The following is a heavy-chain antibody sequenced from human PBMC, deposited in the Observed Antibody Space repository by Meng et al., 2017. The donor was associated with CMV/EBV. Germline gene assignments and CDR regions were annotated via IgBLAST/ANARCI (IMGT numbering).Heavy chain of an antibody. Sequence: SQTLSLTCAISGDSVSSHSAAWNWIRQSPSRGLEWLGRTYYRSKWYNDYAVPVKSRITINPDTSKNQFSLQLNSVTPEDTAVYYCARETTGSAYGDYDDAFDIWGQGTMVTVSS. V-gene: IGHV6-1*01. CDR2: TYYRSKWYN. CDR3: ARETTGSAYGDYDDAFDI. J-gene: IGHJ3*02. CDR1: GDSVSSHSAA. D-gene: IGHD4-17*01.